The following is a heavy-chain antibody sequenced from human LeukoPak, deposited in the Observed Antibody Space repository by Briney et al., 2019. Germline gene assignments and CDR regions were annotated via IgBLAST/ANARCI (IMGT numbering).Heavy chain of an antibody. V-gene: IGHV1-8*01. CDR1: GYTFTSYE. CDR2: MNPNSGNT. CDR3: ARAFEYYDFWSGYYYGMDV. Sequence: ASVKVSCKASGYTFTSYEINWVRQATGQGLEWMGWMNPNSGNTGYAQKFQGRVTMTRNTSISTAYMELSSLRSEDTAVYYCARAFEYYDFWSGYYYGMDVWGQGTTVTVSS. J-gene: IGHJ6*01. D-gene: IGHD3-3*01.